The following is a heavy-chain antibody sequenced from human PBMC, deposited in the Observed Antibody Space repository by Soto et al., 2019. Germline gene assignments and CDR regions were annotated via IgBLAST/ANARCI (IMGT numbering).Heavy chain of an antibody. D-gene: IGHD3-9*01. CDR1: GGTFSNYA. V-gene: IGHV1-69*01. CDR2: ITPIFDTA. J-gene: IGHJ4*02. CDR3: ARGWSYDFVTAYPY. Sequence: QVQLVQSGAEVKKPGSSVKVSCKASGGTFSNYAINWVRQAPGQGLEWMGGITPIFDTANYAQKFQGRVKITADESTNTAYMELSSLRSEDTALSYCARGWSYDFVTAYPYWGQGTLVTVSS.